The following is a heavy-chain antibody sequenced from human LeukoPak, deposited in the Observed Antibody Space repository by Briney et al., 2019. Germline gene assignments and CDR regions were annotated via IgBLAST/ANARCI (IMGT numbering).Heavy chain of an antibody. CDR3: ARESGKFDY. CDR2: ISGDGVST. J-gene: IGHJ4*02. CDR1: GLSIGDNS. Sequence: GGSLRLSCAASGLSIGDNSMHWVRQAPGKGLEWVSLISGDGVSTFFADSVKGRFSISRDNSKNSLFLEMSSLRTEDTAMYYCARESGKFDYWGQGTLVAVSS. V-gene: IGHV3-43*01.